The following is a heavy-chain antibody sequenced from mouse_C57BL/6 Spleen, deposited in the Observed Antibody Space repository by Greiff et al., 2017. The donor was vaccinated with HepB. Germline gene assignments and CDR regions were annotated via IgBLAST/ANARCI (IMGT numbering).Heavy chain of an antibody. Sequence: ESGPGLVKPSQSLSLTCSVTGYSITSGYYWNWIRQFPGNKLEWMGYISYDGSNNDNPSLKNRISITRDTSKNQFFLKLKSVTTEDTATYYCAREGDYGNYLWYFDVWGTGTTVTVSS. CDR2: ISYDGSN. CDR1: GYSITSGYY. CDR3: AREGDYGNYLWYFDV. V-gene: IGHV3-6*01. J-gene: IGHJ1*03. D-gene: IGHD2-1*01.